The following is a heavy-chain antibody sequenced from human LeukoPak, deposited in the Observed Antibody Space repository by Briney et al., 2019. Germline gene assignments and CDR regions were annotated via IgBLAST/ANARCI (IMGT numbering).Heavy chain of an antibody. Sequence: GGSLRLSCSASGFTFSSYAMHWVRQAPGKGLEWVAVISYDGSNKYYADSVKGRFTISRDNSKNTLYLQMNSLRAEDTAVYYCARAGRFLEWLLDYWGQGPLVTVSS. CDR2: ISYDGSNK. D-gene: IGHD3-3*01. V-gene: IGHV3-30-3*01. CDR3: ARAGRFLEWLLDY. CDR1: GFTFSSYA. J-gene: IGHJ4*02.